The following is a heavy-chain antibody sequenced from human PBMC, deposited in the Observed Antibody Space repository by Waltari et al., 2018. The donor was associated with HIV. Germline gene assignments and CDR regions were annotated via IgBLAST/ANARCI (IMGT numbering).Heavy chain of an antibody. CDR1: GIPFDDYS. D-gene: IGHD3-3*01. CDR3: VKDGASTIFGVLNGMDV. J-gene: IGHJ6*02. V-gene: IGHV3-9*01. Sequence: EVQLVESGGGSVQPGRSLRLPCPASGIPFDDYSMPWVRQPPGKGLEWVSGISWNSGDIAYADSVKGRFTISRDNTKNSLFLQMNSVRVEDTALYYCVKDGASTIFGVLNGMDVWGQGTTVTVSS. CDR2: ISWNSGDI.